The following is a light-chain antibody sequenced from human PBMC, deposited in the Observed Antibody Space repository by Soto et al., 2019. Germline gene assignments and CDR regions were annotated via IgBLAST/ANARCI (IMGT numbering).Light chain of an antibody. CDR3: QQRSNWPLT. Sequence: EVVFTQSPGTLSLSPGERATLSCRASQSVGSTYLAWYQQKPGQGPRLLIYGTFTRATGIPDRFSGSGSGTDFTLTISSLEPEDFAVYYCQQRSNWPLTFGGGTKVDIK. CDR1: QSVGSTY. V-gene: IGKV3D-20*02. CDR2: GTF. J-gene: IGKJ4*01.